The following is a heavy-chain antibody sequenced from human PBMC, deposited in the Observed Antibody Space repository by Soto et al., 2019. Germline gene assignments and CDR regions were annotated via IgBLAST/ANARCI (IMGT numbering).Heavy chain of an antibody. CDR2: ISSSSSVI. CDR3: ARDLSWGSNWYYYMDV. V-gene: IGHV3-48*01. CDR1: GFILSDCA. J-gene: IGHJ6*03. D-gene: IGHD7-27*01. Sequence: ESGGGLVQPGGSLRLSCATSGFILSDCAMNWVRQAPGKGLEWVGYISSSSSVIDYADPVKGRFTVSRDNARNSLYPQMNSLRAEDASVYYCARDLSWGSNWYYYMDVWGKGTTVTVSS.